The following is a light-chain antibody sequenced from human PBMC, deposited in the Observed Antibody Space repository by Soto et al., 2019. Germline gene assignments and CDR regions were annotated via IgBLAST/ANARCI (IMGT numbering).Light chain of an antibody. CDR3: QQSYSTLYT. CDR2: AAS. Sequence: DIQMTQSPSSLSASVGDRVTITCRASQSISSYLNGYQQKPGKAPKLLIYAASSLQSGVPSRFSGSGSGTDFTLPISSLQPEDFATYYCQQSYSTLYTFGQGTKLEIK. J-gene: IGKJ2*01. V-gene: IGKV1-39*01. CDR1: QSISSY.